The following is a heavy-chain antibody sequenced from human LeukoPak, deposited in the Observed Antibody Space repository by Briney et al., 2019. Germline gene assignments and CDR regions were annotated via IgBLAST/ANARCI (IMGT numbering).Heavy chain of an antibody. J-gene: IGHJ4*02. D-gene: IGHD6-6*01. CDR2: IYSGGST. Sequence: QSGGSLRLSCAASGFTVSSNYMSWVRQAPGKGLEWVSVIYSGGSTYYADSVKGRFTISRDNSKNTLYLQMNSLRAEDTAVYYCARDSSSSLYFDYWGQGTLVTVSS. V-gene: IGHV3-66*02. CDR3: ARDSSSSLYFDY. CDR1: GFTVSSNY.